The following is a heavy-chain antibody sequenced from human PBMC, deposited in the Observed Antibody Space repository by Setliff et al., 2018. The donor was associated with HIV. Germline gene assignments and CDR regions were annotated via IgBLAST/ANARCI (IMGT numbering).Heavy chain of an antibody. CDR1: DGSISSHY. CDR2: IYTNGYT. Sequence: PSETLSLTCTVSDGSISSHYWTWIRQPAGKGPEWIGHIYTNGYTNYNPSLKSRVTISVDTSKNQFSLKLTSVTAADTAVYYCARAPPGIQNDAFDVWGQGTMVTVSS. J-gene: IGHJ3*01. V-gene: IGHV4-4*07. CDR3: ARAPPGIQNDAFDV.